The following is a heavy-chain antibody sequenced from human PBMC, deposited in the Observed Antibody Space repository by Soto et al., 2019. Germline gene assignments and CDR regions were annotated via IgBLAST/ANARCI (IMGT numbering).Heavy chain of an antibody. V-gene: IGHV3-30*03. CDR3: ARRTAAAYYMDV. Sequence: QVQLVESGGGVVQPGGSLRLSCAAFGFTFSNYAMFWVRQSPGEGLEWVALISYDGRDESYVDSVKGRFSISGDNSKDTLYLQMDSLRAQDTAVYYCARRTAAAYYMDVWGKGTTVTVSS. D-gene: IGHD6-13*01. CDR1: GFTFSNYA. J-gene: IGHJ6*03. CDR2: ISYDGRDE.